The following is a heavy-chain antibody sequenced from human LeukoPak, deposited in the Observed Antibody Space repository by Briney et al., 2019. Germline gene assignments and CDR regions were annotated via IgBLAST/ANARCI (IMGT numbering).Heavy chain of an antibody. V-gene: IGHV4-61*02. CDR1: GGSLSSGSYY. CDR2: IYTSGST. CDR3: ARAGRYYYYYGMDV. J-gene: IGHJ6*02. Sequence: SETLSLTCTVSGGSLSSGSYYWGWIRQPAGRGLEWIGRIYTSGSTNYNTSLKSRVTISVDTSKNQFSLKLSSVTAADTAVYYCARAGRYYYYYGMDVWGQGTTVTVSS.